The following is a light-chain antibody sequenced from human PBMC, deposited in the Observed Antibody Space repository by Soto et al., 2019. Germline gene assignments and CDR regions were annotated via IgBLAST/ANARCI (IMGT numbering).Light chain of an antibody. Sequence: QSALTQPASVSGSPGQSITISCTGTSSDVGGYNYVSWYQQHPGKVPKLMIYDVSNRPSGVSNRFSGSKSGNTASLTISGLQAEDDADYHCSSYTSTSTLVFGGGTRLTVL. CDR1: SSDVGGYNY. CDR2: DVS. J-gene: IGLJ2*01. V-gene: IGLV2-14*03. CDR3: SSYTSTSTLV.